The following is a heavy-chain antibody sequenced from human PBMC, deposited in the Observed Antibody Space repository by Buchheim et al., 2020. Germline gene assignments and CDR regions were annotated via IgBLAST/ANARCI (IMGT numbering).Heavy chain of an antibody. Sequence: EVQLVESGGGLVQPGGSLRLSCAASGFTFSSYEMNWVRQAPGKGLEWVSYISSSGSTIYCADSVKGRFTISRDNSKNTLYLQMNSLRAEDMAVYYCARGRNCSSTSCYFSYYYYYYMDVWGKGTT. V-gene: IGHV3-48*03. J-gene: IGHJ6*03. CDR3: ARGRNCSSTSCYFSYYYYYYMDV. CDR2: ISSSGSTI. CDR1: GFTFSSYE. D-gene: IGHD2-2*01.